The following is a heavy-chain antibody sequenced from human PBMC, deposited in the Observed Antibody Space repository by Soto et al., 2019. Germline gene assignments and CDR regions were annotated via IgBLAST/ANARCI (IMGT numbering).Heavy chain of an antibody. J-gene: IGHJ4*02. CDR2: INAGNGNT. CDR1: EYTFTNYA. CDR3: ARGGFSFDY. V-gene: IGHV1-3*01. D-gene: IGHD3-16*01. Sequence: QVQLEQSGAEVKKPGASVKVSFKASEYTFTNYAMHWVRQTPGQRLEWMGWINAGNGNTKYSQKFQGRVTITRDTSASAGDLELSSLKFEDTAVYYCARGGFSFDYWGQGTLVTVSS.